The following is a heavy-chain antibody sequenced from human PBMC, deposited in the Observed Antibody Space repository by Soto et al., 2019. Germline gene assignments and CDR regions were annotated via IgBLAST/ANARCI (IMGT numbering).Heavy chain of an antibody. D-gene: IGHD6-13*01. CDR3: ARGGTSSWHRLCHR. J-gene: IGHJ5*02. CDR1: GFTVSSNW. Sequence: KPCGSLRLSCAVSGFTVSSNWWSRVRQPPGKGPEWIGEIYESGSTNNNPSLKSRVAISLDNSKNQFSLKLSSVTAADTAVYYAARGGTSSWHRLCHRCGQRTRGTVSS. V-gene: IGHV4-4*02. CDR2: IYESGST.